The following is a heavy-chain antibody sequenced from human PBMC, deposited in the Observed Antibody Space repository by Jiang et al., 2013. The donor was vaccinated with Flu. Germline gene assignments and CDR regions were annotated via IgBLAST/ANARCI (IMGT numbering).Heavy chain of an antibody. CDR3: ARERYFDASGYYYYYYGMDV. J-gene: IGHJ6*02. CDR1: GFSVTSNY. Sequence: VQLVESGGGVVQPGRSLRLSCAASGFSVTSNYMSWVRQAPGKGLDWVSSIDGGDRTYYADSVKGRFTVSRHTSKNALYLQLNSLTVEDTALYFCARERYFDASGYYYYYYGMDVVGQGTTVHRLL. CDR2: IDGGDRT. D-gene: IGHD2/OR15-2a*01. V-gene: IGHV3-53*04.